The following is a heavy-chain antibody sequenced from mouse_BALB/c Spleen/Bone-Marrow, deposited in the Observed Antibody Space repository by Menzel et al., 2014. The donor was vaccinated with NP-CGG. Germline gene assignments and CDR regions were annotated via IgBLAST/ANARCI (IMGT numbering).Heavy chain of an antibody. CDR3: ARGDGYAMDY. CDR1: GFNIKDYY. CDR2: IDPENGNT. V-gene: IGHV14-1*02. Sequence: VHVKQSGAEIVRPGALVKLSCKASGFNIKDYYMQWVKQRPKQGLEWIGWIDPENGNTIYDPKFQGKASITADTSSNTAYLQLSSLTSEDTAVYYCARGDGYAMDYWGQGTSVTVSS. J-gene: IGHJ4*01.